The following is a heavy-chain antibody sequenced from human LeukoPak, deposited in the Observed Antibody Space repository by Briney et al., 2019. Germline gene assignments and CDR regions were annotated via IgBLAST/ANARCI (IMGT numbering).Heavy chain of an antibody. CDR3: ARRGITISGVPVYHYSGLDV. J-gene: IGHJ6*02. Sequence: GSLRLSCAGSGFTFSSHWMNWVRQAPGKGLEWVASIKDDGSEKHFLDSVNGRFAISRDNAKNSLYLQMSSLRAEDTAVYYCARRGITISGVPVYHYSGLDVWGQGTTVTVSS. V-gene: IGHV3-7*02. CDR1: GFTFSSHW. CDR2: IKDDGSEK. D-gene: IGHD3-3*01.